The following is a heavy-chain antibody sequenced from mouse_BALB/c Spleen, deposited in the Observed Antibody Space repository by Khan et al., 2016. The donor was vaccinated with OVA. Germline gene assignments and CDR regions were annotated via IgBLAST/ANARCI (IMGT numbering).Heavy chain of an antibody. CDR3: ARGNWQSYYFDY. D-gene: IGHD4-1*01. V-gene: IGHV1S136*01. Sequence: VQLKQSGPELGKPGASVKMSCKPSGYIFTNYVLHWVKQKPGQGLEWIGYINPYNGGTKYNEKFKGKATLASDKSSITAYRELSSLTSEDSAVDYCARGNWQSYYFDYWGQGTTLTLSS. J-gene: IGHJ2*01. CDR1: GYIFTNYV. CDR2: INPYNGGT.